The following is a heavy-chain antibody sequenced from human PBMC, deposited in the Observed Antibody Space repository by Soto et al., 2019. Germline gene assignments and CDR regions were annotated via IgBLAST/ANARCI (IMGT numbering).Heavy chain of an antibody. V-gene: IGHV3-21*01. Sequence: GGSLRLSCAASGFTFSSYSMNWVRQAPGKGLEWVSSISSSSSYIYYADSVKGRFTISRDNAKNSLYLQMNSLRAEDAAVYYCARDGSYYDSSGYWVNWFDPWGQGTLVTVSS. D-gene: IGHD3-22*01. CDR1: GFTFSSYS. CDR3: ARDGSYYDSSGYWVNWFDP. CDR2: ISSSSSYI. J-gene: IGHJ5*02.